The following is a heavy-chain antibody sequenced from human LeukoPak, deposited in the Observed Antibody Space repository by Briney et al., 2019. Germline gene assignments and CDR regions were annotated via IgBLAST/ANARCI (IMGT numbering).Heavy chain of an antibody. V-gene: IGHV3-21*01. J-gene: IGHJ4*02. CDR3: ARGGRFLDF. Sequence: GGSLRLSCAASGFTFSGYGMNWVRQAREKGLEWVSFINGGSSYIYYADSLKGRFTISRDNAKNSLFLQMNSLSAADTAVYYCARGGRFLDFWGQGTLVTVSS. D-gene: IGHD3-3*01. CDR2: INGGSSYI. CDR1: GFTFSGYG.